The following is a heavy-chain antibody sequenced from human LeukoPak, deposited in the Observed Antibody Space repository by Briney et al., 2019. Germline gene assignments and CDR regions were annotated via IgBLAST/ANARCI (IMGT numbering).Heavy chain of an antibody. V-gene: IGHV3-48*03. CDR2: ISSSAATT. CDR3: ARQQLQLWYD. J-gene: IGHJ4*02. D-gene: IGHD5-18*01. Sequence: GGSLRLSCAASGFTFSSYEMNWVRQAPGKGLEWVSYISSSAATTYYADSVKGRFTISRDNAKNSLYLQMNSLRAEDTAVHYCARQQLQLWYDWGQGTLVTVSS. CDR1: GFTFSSYE.